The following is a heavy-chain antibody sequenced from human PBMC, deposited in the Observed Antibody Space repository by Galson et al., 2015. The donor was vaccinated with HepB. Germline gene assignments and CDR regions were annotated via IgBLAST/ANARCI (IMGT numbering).Heavy chain of an antibody. V-gene: IGHV1-46*01. CDR1: GYTFTSYY. CDR3: ARESSGYGGKDYAFDI. J-gene: IGHJ3*02. CDR2: INPSGGST. D-gene: IGHD4-23*01. Sequence: SVKVSCKASGYTFTSYYMHWVRQAPGQGLEWMGIINPSGGSTSYAQKFQGRVTMTRDTSTSTVYMELSSLRSEDTAVYYCARESSGYGGKDYAFDIWGQGTMVTVSS.